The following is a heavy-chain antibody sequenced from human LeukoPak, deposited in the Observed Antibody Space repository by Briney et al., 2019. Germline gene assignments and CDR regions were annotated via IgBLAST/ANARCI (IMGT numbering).Heavy chain of an antibody. CDR1: GFTFSNYG. Sequence: GGSLRLSCAAFGFTFSNYGINWVRQAPGKGLEWVSGISGSGGSTYYADSVKGRFTISRDNSKNTLYLQMNSLRAEDTAVYYCAKGALLWFGELLSLPDYYYYGMDVWGQGTTVTVSS. J-gene: IGHJ6*02. D-gene: IGHD3-10*01. V-gene: IGHV3-23*01. CDR2: ISGSGGST. CDR3: AKGALLWFGELLSLPDYYYYGMDV.